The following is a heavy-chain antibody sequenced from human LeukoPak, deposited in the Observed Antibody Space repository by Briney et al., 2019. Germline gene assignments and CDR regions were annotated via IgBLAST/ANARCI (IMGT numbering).Heavy chain of an antibody. V-gene: IGHV3-23*01. CDR3: AKIPPPRFLEWLFHYYGMDV. CDR2: ISGSGGST. Sequence: GGSLRLSCAASGFTFSSYAMSWVRQAPGKGLEWVSAISGSGGSTYYADPVKGRFTISRDNSKNTLYLQMNSLRAEDTAVYYCAKIPPPRFLEWLFHYYGMDVWGQGTTVTVSS. D-gene: IGHD3-3*01. J-gene: IGHJ6*02. CDR1: GFTFSSYA.